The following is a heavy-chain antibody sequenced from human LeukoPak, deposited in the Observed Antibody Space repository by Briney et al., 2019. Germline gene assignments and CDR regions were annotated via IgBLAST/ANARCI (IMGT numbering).Heavy chain of an antibody. CDR2: IYYSGST. CDR1: GGSISSYY. J-gene: IGHJ5*02. V-gene: IGHV4-59*08. D-gene: IGHD3-10*01. CDR3: ARPMVRGAIIYWFDP. Sequence: SETLSLTCTVSGGSISSYYWSWIRQPPGKGLEWIGYIYYSGSTSYNPSLKSRVTISVDTSKNQFSLKLSSVTAADTAVYYCARPMVRGAIIYWFDPWGQGTLVTVSS.